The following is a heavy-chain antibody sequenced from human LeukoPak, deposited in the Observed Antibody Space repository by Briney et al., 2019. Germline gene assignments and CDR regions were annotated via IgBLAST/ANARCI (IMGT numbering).Heavy chain of an antibody. CDR1: GFTFSSYS. D-gene: IGHD6-19*01. V-gene: IGHV3-48*02. CDR3: ARDLVRSSGSYYIDH. Sequence: GGSLRLSCAASGFTFSSYSMNWVRQAPGKGLEWISYISSTGTTIKSADAVKGRFTISRDNAKNSLDLQMSSLRDEDTAVYYCARDLVRSSGSYYIDHWGQGTPVTVSS. CDR2: ISSTGTTI. J-gene: IGHJ4*02.